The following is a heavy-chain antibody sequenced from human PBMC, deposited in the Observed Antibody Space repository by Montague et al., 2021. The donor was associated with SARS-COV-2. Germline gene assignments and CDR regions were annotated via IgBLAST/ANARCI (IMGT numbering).Heavy chain of an antibody. D-gene: IGHD3-22*01. J-gene: IGHJ3*02. CDR2: IYYSGST. Sequence: SETLSLTCTVSGGSISSSSYYCGWIRQPPGKGLEWIGSIYYSGSTYYNPSLKSRVTISVDTSKNQFSLKLSSVTAADTAVYYCARFATSYYYDSKAAPATPDAFDTWGQGTMVTVSS. CDR1: GGSISSSSYY. V-gene: IGHV4-39*01. CDR3: ARFATSYYYDSKAAPATPDAFDT.